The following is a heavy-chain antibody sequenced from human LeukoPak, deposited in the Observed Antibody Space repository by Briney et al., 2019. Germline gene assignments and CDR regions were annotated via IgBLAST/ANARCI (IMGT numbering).Heavy chain of an antibody. J-gene: IGHJ4*02. CDR2: INPDGRGA. V-gene: IGHV3-74*01. CDR1: RFTFSTYW. Sequence: QAGGSLRLSCAASRFTFSTYWMHWVRQVPGKGLVWVSRINPDGRGASYADSVKGRFTIFRDNAKNTLYLQMNSLRAEDTAVYYCARAPGGRDFDYWGQGTLVTVSS. CDR3: ARAPGGRDFDY. D-gene: IGHD2-15*01.